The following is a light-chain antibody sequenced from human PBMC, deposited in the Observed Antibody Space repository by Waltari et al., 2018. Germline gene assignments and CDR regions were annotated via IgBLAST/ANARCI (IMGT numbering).Light chain of an antibody. CDR3: HQCNSSPFT. Sequence: DIHMKMTQSSLSVSVGDKVTITCRASQDITNALAWYQQKPGKAPKLLIYAASRLQSGVPSRFSGSGSGTDFTLTICSLQPEDFALYYCHQCNSSPFTFGPGATLDIK. J-gene: IGKJ3*01. V-gene: IGKV1-16*01. CDR2: AAS. CDR1: QDITNA.